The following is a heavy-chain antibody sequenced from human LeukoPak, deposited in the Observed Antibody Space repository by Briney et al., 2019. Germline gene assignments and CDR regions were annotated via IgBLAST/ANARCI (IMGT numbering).Heavy chain of an antibody. CDR2: FDPEDGET. CDR3: ATERGYYDSSGYYSVDY. J-gene: IGHJ4*02. D-gene: IGHD3-22*01. V-gene: IGHV1-24*01. Sequence: ASVKVSCKVSGYTLTELSMHWVRQAPGKGLEWMGGFDPEDGETIYAQKFQGRVTMTEDTSTDTAYMELSSLRSEDTAVYYCATERGYYDSSGYYSVDYWGQGTLVTVSS. CDR1: GYTLTELS.